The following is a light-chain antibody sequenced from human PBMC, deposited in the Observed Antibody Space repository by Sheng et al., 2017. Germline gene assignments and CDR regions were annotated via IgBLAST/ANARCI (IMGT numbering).Light chain of an antibody. V-gene: IGLV2-23*02. CDR3: CSYAGSSTLV. J-gene: IGLJ2*01. CDR2: EVI. CDR1: YSDIGNYNF. Sequence: QSALTQPASVSGSPGQSITISCTGTYSDIGNYNFVSWYQQHPGKAPKVIIYEVIKWPSGFSDRFSGSKSGNTASLTISGLQAEDEADYYCCSYAGSSTLVFGGGTKLTVL.